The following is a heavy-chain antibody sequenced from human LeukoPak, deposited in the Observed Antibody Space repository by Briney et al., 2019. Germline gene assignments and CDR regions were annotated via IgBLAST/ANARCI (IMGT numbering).Heavy chain of an antibody. J-gene: IGHJ4*02. CDR1: GFTFSSSA. V-gene: IGHV3-73*01. CDR3: TRHTVNTTTFDY. D-gene: IGHD4-17*01. CDR2: IRSKANSYAT. Sequence: GGSLRLSCAASGFTFSSSAMHWVRQASGKGLEWVGRIRSKANSYATAYAASVKGRFTISRDDSKNTAYLQMNSLKTEDTAVYYCTRHTVNTTTFDYWGQGTLVTVSS.